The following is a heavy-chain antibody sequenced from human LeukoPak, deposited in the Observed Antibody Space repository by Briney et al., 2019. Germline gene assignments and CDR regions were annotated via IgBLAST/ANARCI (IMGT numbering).Heavy chain of an antibody. V-gene: IGHV1-2*02. J-gene: IGHJ4*02. D-gene: IGHD6-19*01. CDR3: ARRPHSSGWSSSITLFEH. CDR2: INPNSGDT. Sequence: ASVKVSCKASGYTFTDYYMHCVRQAPGQGLEWMGWINPNSGDTNYAQKFQGRVTMTSDTSISTAYMELSSLRSDDTAIYYCARRPHSSGWSSSITLFEHWGQGTLVTVSS. CDR1: GYTFTDYY.